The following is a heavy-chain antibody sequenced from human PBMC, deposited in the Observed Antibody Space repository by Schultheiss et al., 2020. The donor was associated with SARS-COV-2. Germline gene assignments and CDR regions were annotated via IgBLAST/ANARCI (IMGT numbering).Heavy chain of an antibody. V-gene: IGHV3-30-3*01. CDR2: ISYDGSNK. CDR3: AKDATQAVAGTSEYFQH. J-gene: IGHJ1*01. CDR1: GFTFSGSA. D-gene: IGHD6-19*01. Sequence: GGSLRLSCAASGFTFSGSAMHWVRQAPGKGLEWVAVISYDGSNKYYADSVKGRFTISRDNAKNSLYLQMNSLRAEDTAVYYCAKDATQAVAGTSEYFQHWGQGTLVTVSS.